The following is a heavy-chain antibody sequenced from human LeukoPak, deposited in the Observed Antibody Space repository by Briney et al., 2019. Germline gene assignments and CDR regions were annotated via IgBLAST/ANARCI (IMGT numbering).Heavy chain of an antibody. CDR1: GFTFSSYG. D-gene: IGHD1-26*01. CDR2: IWYDGSEK. J-gene: IGHJ6*02. Sequence: PRGSLRLSCAASGFTFSSYGIHWVRQAPGKGLEWVAVIWYDGSEKYYVDSVKGRFTISRDNSKNTMYLQMNSLRAEDTAVYYCARDLVGLGAGMDVWGQGTTVTVSS. CDR3: ARDLVGLGAGMDV. V-gene: IGHV3-33*01.